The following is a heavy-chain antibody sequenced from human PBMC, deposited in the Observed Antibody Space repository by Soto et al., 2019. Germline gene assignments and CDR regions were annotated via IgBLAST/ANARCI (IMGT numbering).Heavy chain of an antibody. D-gene: IGHD3-22*01. J-gene: IGHJ4*02. CDR2: IYSDGKT. Sequence: EVQLVETGGGLIQPGGSLRLSCAASGITVSTNYMSWVRQAPGKGLEWVSVIYSDGKTFYADSVKGRFTISRDNSQNTVSLQVNSRRADGTAVYYCGRDGGGGYYDSSGYMGVWGQGTLVTVSS. V-gene: IGHV3-53*02. CDR1: GITVSTNY. CDR3: GRDGGGGYYDSSGYMGV.